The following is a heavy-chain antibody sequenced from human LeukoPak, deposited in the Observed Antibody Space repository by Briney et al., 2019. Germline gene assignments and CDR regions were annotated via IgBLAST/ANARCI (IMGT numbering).Heavy chain of an antibody. D-gene: IGHD2-15*01. CDR2: IKQDGSEK. Sequence: PGGSLRLSCAASGFTFSSYWMSWVRQAPGKGLEWVANIKQDGSEKYYVDSVKGRFTISRDNAKNSLYLQMNSLRAEDTAVYYCAALPRFCSGGSCYRYDWGQGTLVTVSS. CDR1: GFTFSSYW. V-gene: IGHV3-7*01. J-gene: IGHJ4*02. CDR3: AALPRFCSGGSCYRYD.